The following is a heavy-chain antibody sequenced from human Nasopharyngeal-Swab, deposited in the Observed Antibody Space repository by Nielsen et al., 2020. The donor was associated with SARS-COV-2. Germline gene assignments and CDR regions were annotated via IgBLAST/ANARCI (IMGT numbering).Heavy chain of an antibody. Sequence: GESLKISCAASGFAFTDYSMDWVRQAQGKGLEWVSYITSSSSTRYYADSVKGRFTVSRDNAKNSLYLQMSSLRDDDTAVYYCVREFEATGATYLDYWGLGTLVTVSS. V-gene: IGHV3-48*02. CDR1: GFAFTDYS. J-gene: IGHJ4*02. D-gene: IGHD1-26*01. CDR2: ITSSSSTR. CDR3: VREFEATGATYLDY.